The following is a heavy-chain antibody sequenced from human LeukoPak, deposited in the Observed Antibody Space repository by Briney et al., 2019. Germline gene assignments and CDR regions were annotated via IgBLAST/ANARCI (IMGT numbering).Heavy chain of an antibody. Sequence: GGSLRLSCSGSGFTFTSYAMYWVRQAPGKGLEYVSSISGNGGSTYYADSVNGRFTISRDNSKNQVYLQMSSLRDDDTAFYYCVKGGLYSGDYYGHWGQGTLVTVSS. V-gene: IGHV3-64D*06. CDR3: VKGGLYSGDYYGH. J-gene: IGHJ4*02. D-gene: IGHD1-26*01. CDR1: GFTFTSYA. CDR2: ISGNGGST.